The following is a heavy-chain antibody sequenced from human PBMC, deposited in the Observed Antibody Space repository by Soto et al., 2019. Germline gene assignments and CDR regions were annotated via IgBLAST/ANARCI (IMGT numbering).Heavy chain of an antibody. V-gene: IGHV3-23*01. J-gene: IGHJ4*02. Sequence: EVQLLESGGGLVQPGGSLRLSCAASGFTFSSFAMSWVRQAPGKGLEWVSSISGSGGSTYYPDSVKGRFTISRDSSKNTLYLQMNRLRAEDTAIYFCAKDVRSGSGKYYFDYWGQGTLVTVSS. CDR2: ISGSGGST. CDR3: AKDVRSGSGKYYFDY. D-gene: IGHD3-10*01. CDR1: GFTFSSFA.